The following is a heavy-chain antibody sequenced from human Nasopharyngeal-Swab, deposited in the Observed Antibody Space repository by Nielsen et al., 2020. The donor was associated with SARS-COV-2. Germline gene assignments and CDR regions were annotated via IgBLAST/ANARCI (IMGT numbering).Heavy chain of an antibody. J-gene: IGHJ3*02. V-gene: IGHV3-23*01. D-gene: IGHD3-22*01. Sequence: GGSLRLSCAASGFTFSSYAMSWVRQAPGKGLEGVSAISGSGGSTYYADSVKGRFTISRDNSKNTLYLQMNSLRAEDTAVYYCAKDPYYYDSSGYLDAFDIWGQGTMVTVSS. CDR1: GFTFSSYA. CDR2: ISGSGGST. CDR3: AKDPYYYDSSGYLDAFDI.